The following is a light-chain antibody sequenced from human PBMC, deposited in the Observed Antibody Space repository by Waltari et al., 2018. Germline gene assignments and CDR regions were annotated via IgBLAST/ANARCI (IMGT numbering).Light chain of an antibody. CDR3: SSQSSNAVVL. CDR2: DVS. CDR1: SNDVGGYNY. V-gene: IGLV2-14*01. J-gene: IGLJ2*01. Sequence: QSALTQPASVSGSPGQSVTICCAGTSNDVGGYNYVSWYQQYPGQAPRVIIHDVSYRPSGVSDRFSGSKSGNTASLTISGLQAEDEADYYCSSQSSNAVVLFGGGTKLTVL.